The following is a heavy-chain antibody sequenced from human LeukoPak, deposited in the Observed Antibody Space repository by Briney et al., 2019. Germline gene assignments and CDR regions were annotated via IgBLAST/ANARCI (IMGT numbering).Heavy chain of an antibody. D-gene: IGHD4-17*01. CDR2: IIPIFGTA. CDR1: GDTFISYA. V-gene: IGHV1-69*06. CDR3: ARDVYGDYRYNWFDP. Sequence: SVKVSCKASGDTFISYAISGVRQAPGQGLEWMGGIIPIFGTANYAQKFQGRVTITADKSTSTAYMELSSLRSEDTAVYYCARDVYGDYRYNWFDPWGQGTLVTVSS. J-gene: IGHJ5*02.